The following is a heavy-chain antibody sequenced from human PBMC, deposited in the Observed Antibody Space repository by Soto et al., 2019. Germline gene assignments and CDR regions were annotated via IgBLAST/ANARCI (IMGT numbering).Heavy chain of an antibody. J-gene: IGHJ4*02. CDR1: GFTFSSYG. Sequence: GGSLRLSCAASGFTFSSYGMHWVRQAPGKGLEWVAVIWYDGSNKYYADSVKGRFTISRDNSKNTLYLQMNSLRAEDTAVYYCIPDYYDSSGRFDYWGQGTLVTVSS. V-gene: IGHV3-33*01. D-gene: IGHD3-22*01. CDR2: IWYDGSNK. CDR3: IPDYYDSSGRFDY.